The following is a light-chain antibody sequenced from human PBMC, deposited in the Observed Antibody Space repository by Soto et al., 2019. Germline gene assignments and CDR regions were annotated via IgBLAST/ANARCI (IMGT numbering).Light chain of an antibody. CDR1: QSVSTN. CDR2: EAS. V-gene: IGKV3-15*01. Sequence: EIMMTQSPATVSMSQGEAATLSCRASQSVSTNLAWYQQKPGQAPRLLMYEASTRATGIPARFSGSGSGTEFTLTISSLQSEDFAVYYCQQYNNWPGAFGQGTKVDI. J-gene: IGKJ1*01. CDR3: QQYNNWPGA.